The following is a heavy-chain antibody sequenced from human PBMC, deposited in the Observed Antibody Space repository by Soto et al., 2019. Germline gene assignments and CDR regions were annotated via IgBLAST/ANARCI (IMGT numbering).Heavy chain of an antibody. Sequence: ASVKVSCKASGGTFSSYAISWVRQAPGQGLEWMGGIIPIFGTASYAQKFQGRVTITADESTSTAYMELSSLRSEDTAVYYCARVARGYYDILTGIYYFDYWGQGTLVTVSS. J-gene: IGHJ4*02. CDR3: ARVARGYYDILTGIYYFDY. CDR1: GGTFSSYA. CDR2: IIPIFGTA. V-gene: IGHV1-69*13. D-gene: IGHD3-9*01.